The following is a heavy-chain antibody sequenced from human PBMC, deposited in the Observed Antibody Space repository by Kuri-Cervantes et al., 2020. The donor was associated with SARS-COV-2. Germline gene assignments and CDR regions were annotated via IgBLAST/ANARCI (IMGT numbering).Heavy chain of an antibody. CDR3: VRGNSGSYYVH. D-gene: IGHD1-26*01. Sequence: ASVKVSCKASGYTFSDYGITWVRQAPGKGLEWMGWISAYSGNAKYAQKLQGRVTLTTDTSTTTAYMELRSLRSDDTAVYYCVRGNSGSYYVHWGQGTLVTVSS. CDR1: GYTFSDYG. J-gene: IGHJ4*02. V-gene: IGHV1-18*01. CDR2: ISAYSGNA.